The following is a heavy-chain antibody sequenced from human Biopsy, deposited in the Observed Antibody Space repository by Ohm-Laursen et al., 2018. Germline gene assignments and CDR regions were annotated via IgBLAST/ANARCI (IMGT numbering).Heavy chain of an antibody. V-gene: IGHV1-2*02. J-gene: IGHJ3*02. Sequence: SSVKVSCKASGYTFTDYSLHWVRQAPGQGLEWMGWVNTNSGATNYAQKFQGRVTMTSDTSISTAYIELRRLISDDTAVYFCARDRMVTIITLVRADTFDIWGQGTLVSVSS. CDR2: VNTNSGAT. CDR3: ARDRMVTIITLVRADTFDI. D-gene: IGHD3-10*01. CDR1: GYTFTDYS.